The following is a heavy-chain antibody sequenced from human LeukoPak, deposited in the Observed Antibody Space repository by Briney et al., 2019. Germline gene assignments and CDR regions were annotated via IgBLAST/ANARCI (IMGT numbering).Heavy chain of an antibody. CDR1: GFTFSSYC. CDR3: AKSGNIAVVIDY. D-gene: IGHD6-19*01. CDR2: IWYDGSNK. V-gene: IGHV3-33*06. Sequence: GRSLRLSYAASGFTFSSYCMHWVRQAPGKGLEWVAVIWYDGSNKYYADSVKGRFTISRDNSKNTLYLQMNSLRAEDTAVYYCAKSGNIAVVIDYWGQGTLVTVSS. J-gene: IGHJ4*02.